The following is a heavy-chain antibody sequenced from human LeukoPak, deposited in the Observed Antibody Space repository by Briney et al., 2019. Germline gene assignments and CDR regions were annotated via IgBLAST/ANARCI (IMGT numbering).Heavy chain of an antibody. Sequence: SETLSLTCTVSGGSISSSSYYWGWIRQPPGKGLEWIGSIYYSGSTYYNPSLKSRVTISVDTSKNQFSLKLSSMTAADTAVYYCAREDTYYYDSSAAWGQGPLVTVSS. J-gene: IGHJ5*02. V-gene: IGHV4-39*07. CDR1: GGSISSSSYY. D-gene: IGHD3-22*01. CDR2: IYYSGST. CDR3: AREDTYYYDSSAA.